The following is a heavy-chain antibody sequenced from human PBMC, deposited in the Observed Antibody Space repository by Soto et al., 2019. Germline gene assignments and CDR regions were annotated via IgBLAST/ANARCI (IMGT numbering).Heavy chain of an antibody. CDR1: GFTFSSYA. CDR2: INNNGGST. Sequence: EVQLVESGGGLVQPGGSLRLSCAASGFTFSSYAMHWVRQAPGKGLEYVSVINNNGGSTYYANSVKGRFTISRDNSKNTWYLQMGSLRTENMAMYYCARGWFGDLGGQGTLVTVSS. D-gene: IGHD3-10*01. J-gene: IGHJ4*02. V-gene: IGHV3-64*01. CDR3: ARGWFGDL.